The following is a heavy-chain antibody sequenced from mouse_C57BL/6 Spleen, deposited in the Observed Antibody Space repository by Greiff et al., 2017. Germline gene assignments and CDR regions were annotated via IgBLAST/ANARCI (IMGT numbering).Heavy chain of an antibody. CDR2: IFPGSGST. J-gene: IGHJ4*01. CDR1: GYTFTDYY. CDR3: AKGIYYDYDRGDYYAMDY. Sequence: QVQLKQSGPELVKPGASVKISCKASGYTFTDYYINWVKQRPGQGLEWIGWIFPGSGSTYYNEKFKGKATLTVDNSSSTAYMLLSSLTSEDSAVYFCAKGIYYDYDRGDYYAMDYWGQGTSVTVSS. D-gene: IGHD2-4*01. V-gene: IGHV1-75*01.